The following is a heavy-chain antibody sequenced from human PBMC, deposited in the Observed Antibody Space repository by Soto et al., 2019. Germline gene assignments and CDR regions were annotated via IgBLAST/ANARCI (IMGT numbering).Heavy chain of an antibody. J-gene: IGHJ6*02. CDR3: AREDIVLMVYAIGLRDYYGMDV. Sequence: SVKVSCKASGGTFSSYAISWVRQTPGQGLEWMGGIIPIFGTANYAQKFQGRVTITADESTSTAYMELSSLRSEDTAVYYCAREDIVLMVYAIGLRDYYGMDVWGQGTTVTVSS. CDR1: GGTFSSYA. CDR2: IIPIFGTA. D-gene: IGHD2-8*01. V-gene: IGHV1-69*13.